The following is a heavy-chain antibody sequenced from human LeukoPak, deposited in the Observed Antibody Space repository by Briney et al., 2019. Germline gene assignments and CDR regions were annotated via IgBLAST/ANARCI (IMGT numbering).Heavy chain of an antibody. CDR3: TTDATMIVVVLEAFDI. Sequence: TGGSLRLSCAASGFTFSNAWMSWVRQAPGKGLEWVGRIKSKTDGGTTDYAAPVKGRFTISRDDSKNTLYLQMNSLKTEDTAVYYCTTDATMIVVVLEAFDIWGQGTMVTVSS. CDR2: IKSKTDGGTT. D-gene: IGHD3-22*01. CDR1: GFTFSNAW. J-gene: IGHJ3*02. V-gene: IGHV3-15*01.